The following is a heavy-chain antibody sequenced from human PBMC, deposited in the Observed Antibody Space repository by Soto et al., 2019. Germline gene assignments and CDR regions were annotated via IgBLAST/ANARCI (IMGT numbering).Heavy chain of an antibody. V-gene: IGHV4-30-4*01. Sequence: LCGGSISSGDYYWRWIRQPPGKGLEWIGYIDYSGSTYYNPSLRSRLTISVDTSKNQFSLKLSSVTAADTAVYYCARGGRTIFGRYFDYWGQGTLVTVSS. CDR3: ARGGRTIFGRYFDY. J-gene: IGHJ4*02. CDR2: IDYSGST. D-gene: IGHD3-3*01. CDR1: GGSISSGDYY.